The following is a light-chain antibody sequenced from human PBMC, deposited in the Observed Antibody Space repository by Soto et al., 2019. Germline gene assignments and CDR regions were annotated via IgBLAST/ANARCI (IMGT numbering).Light chain of an antibody. CDR1: SSDVGGYNY. J-gene: IGLJ3*02. V-gene: IGLV2-11*01. CDR2: GVS. Sequence: QSVLTQPASVSGSPGQSITISCTGTSSDVGGYNYVSWYQQHPGTAPKLMISGVSERPSGVPDRFSGSKSGNTASLTISGLQAEDEADYYCCSYVDTDTWVFGGGTKLTVL. CDR3: CSYVDTDTWV.